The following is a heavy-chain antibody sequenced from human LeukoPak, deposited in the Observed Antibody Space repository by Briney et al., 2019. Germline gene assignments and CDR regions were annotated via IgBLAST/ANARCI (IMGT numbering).Heavy chain of an antibody. CDR2: IYYSGST. Sequence: SETLSLTCTVSGGSISSYYWSWIRQPPGKGLEWIGYIYYSGSTNYNPSLKSRVTISVDTSKNQFSLKLSSVTAADTAVYYCARVTHNYDYVWGSYRLDYWGQGTLVTVSS. J-gene: IGHJ4*02. CDR1: GGSISSYY. CDR3: ARVTHNYDYVWGSYRLDY. V-gene: IGHV4-59*08. D-gene: IGHD3-16*02.